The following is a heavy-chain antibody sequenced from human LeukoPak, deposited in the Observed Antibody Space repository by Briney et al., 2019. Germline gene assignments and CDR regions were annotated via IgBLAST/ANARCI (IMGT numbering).Heavy chain of an antibody. CDR2: INPKSGDT. V-gene: IGHV1-2*02. CDR3: ERVDY. Sequence: ASVKVSCKASGYTFTGYYMHWVRQAPGQGLEWMGWINPKSGDTNYAQRLQGRVTMTSDTSISTAYMELSSLRSNDTAVYYCERVDYWGQGSLVTVSS. CDR1: GYTFTGYY. J-gene: IGHJ4*02.